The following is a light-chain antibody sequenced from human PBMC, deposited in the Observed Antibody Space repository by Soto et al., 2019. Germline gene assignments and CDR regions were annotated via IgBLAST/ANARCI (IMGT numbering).Light chain of an antibody. V-gene: IGLV1-47*01. CDR3: ATWDGSLSGVV. J-gene: IGLJ2*01. Sequence: QSVLTQPPSASGTPGQRVTISCSGSSSNIGSNYVYWFQQFPGTAPKLLIYRNNERPSGVPDRFSGSKSGTSASLAISGLRSDDEADYYCATWDGSLSGVVFGGGTKLTVL. CDR1: SSNIGSNY. CDR2: RNN.